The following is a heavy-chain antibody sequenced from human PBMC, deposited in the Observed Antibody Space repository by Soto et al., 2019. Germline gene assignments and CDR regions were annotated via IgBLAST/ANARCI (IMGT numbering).Heavy chain of an antibody. Sequence: SVKVSCKASGGTFSSYAISWVRQAPGQGLEWMGGIIPIFGTANYAQKFQGRVTITADKSTSTAYMELSSLRSEDTAVYYCARDRDSSTFGVVYYYYGMDVWGQGTTVTVSS. CDR1: GGTFSSYA. J-gene: IGHJ6*02. V-gene: IGHV1-69*06. CDR3: ARDRDSSTFGVVYYYYGMDV. D-gene: IGHD6-13*01. CDR2: IIPIFGTA.